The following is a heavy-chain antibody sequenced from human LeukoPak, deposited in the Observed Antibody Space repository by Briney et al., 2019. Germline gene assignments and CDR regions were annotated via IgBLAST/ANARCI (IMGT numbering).Heavy chain of an antibody. D-gene: IGHD3-9*01. CDR3: AKGPGFRLDY. CDR1: GFTFSSYA. Sequence: PGGSLRLFCAASGFTFSSYAMSWVRQAPGKGREWVSAISGSGGSTYYADSVKGRFTIPRDNSKNTLYLQMNSLRAEDTAVYYCAKGPGFRLDYWGQGTLVTVSS. V-gene: IGHV3-23*01. J-gene: IGHJ4*02. CDR2: ISGSGGST.